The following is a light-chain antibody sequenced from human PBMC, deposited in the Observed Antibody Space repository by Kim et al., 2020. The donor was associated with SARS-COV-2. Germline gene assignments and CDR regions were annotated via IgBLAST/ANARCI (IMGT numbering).Light chain of an antibody. V-gene: IGKV3-20*01. Sequence: IVLTQSPGTLSLSPGERATLSCRASQSVNSNYLAWYQQKPGQAPRLLVYNTSNRATGIPDRFSGSGSGTDFTLTINRLEPEDFAVYYCQQYVSSHTFGQGTKLEI. CDR2: NTS. J-gene: IGKJ2*01. CDR1: QSVNSNY. CDR3: QQYVSSHT.